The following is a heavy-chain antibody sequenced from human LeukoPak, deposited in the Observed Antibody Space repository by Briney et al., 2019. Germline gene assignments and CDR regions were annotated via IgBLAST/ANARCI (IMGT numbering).Heavy chain of an antibody. V-gene: IGHV5-51*01. CDR2: IYPADSDI. Sequence: GESLKISCKGSGYSVNNYWIGWVRQMPGKGLEWMGIIYPADSDIRYSPSFQGQVTISADKSISTAYLQWSSLKASDTAMYYCARQEYCSGGSCYTWFDPWGQGTLVTVSS. CDR3: ARQEYCSGGSCYTWFDP. J-gene: IGHJ5*02. CDR1: GYSVNNYW. D-gene: IGHD2-15*01.